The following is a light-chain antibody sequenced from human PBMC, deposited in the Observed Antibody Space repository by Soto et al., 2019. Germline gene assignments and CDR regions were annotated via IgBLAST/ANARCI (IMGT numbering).Light chain of an antibody. J-gene: IGLJ1*01. CDR1: SSNIGAGYD. CDR2: GHT. Sequence: QSVLTQPPSVSGALGQRVTISCTGSSSNIGAGYDVHWYQQLRGTAPKLLIYGHTNRPSGVPDRFSGSRSGTSASLAISGLQAEDEADYYCQSHDSSLSTYVFGTGTKLTVL. CDR3: QSHDSSLSTYV. V-gene: IGLV1-40*01.